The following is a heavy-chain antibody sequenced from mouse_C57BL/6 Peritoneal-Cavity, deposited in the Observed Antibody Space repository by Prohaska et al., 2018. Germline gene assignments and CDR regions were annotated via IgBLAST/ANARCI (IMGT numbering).Heavy chain of an antibody. CDR2: IKSYGSAI. CDR3: MRYGNYWYFDV. J-gene: IGHJ1*03. CDR1: GFTFSGFW. Sequence: EVQLLETEGGLVQPGGSRGLSCEGSGFTFSGFWMSWVRQTPGKTMEWIGDIKSYGSAINYAPSIKDRFTIFRDNDKSTLYLQMSNVRSEDTATYFCMRYGNYWYFDVWGTGTTVTVSS. D-gene: IGHD2-1*01. V-gene: IGHV11-2*01.